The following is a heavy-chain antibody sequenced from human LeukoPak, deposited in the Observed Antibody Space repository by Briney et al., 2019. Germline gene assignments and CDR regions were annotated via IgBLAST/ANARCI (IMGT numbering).Heavy chain of an antibody. V-gene: IGHV1-2*02. CDR1: GYTFTGYY. Sequence: ASVKVSCKASGYTFTGYYMHWVRQAPGQGLEWMGWINPNSGGTNYAQKFRGRVTMTRDTSISTAYMELSRLRSDDTAVYYCARDSPNYDILTGQIDYWGQGTLVTVPS. CDR3: ARDSPNYDILTGQIDY. J-gene: IGHJ4*02. D-gene: IGHD3-9*01. CDR2: INPNSGGT.